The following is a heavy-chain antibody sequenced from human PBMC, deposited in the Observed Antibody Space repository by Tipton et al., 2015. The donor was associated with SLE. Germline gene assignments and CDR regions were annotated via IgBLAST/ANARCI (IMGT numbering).Heavy chain of an antibody. Sequence: QVQLVQSGPEVKEPGASVTVSCKASGYVFTGYYLHWVREAPGQGLQWMGWINPQSGDTHPGENFQGRVTMTRDTSTNTAYMELSGLTSDDTATYYCVRDIVVVIAAPLALGDWGQGTLVTVSS. V-gene: IGHV1-2*02. CDR1: GYVFTGYY. CDR3: VRDIVVVIAAPLALGD. J-gene: IGHJ4*02. CDR2: INPQSGDT. D-gene: IGHD2-21*01.